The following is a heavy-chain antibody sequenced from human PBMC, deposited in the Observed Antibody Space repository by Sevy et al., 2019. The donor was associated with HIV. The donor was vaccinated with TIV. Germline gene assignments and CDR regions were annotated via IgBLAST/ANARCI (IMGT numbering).Heavy chain of an antibody. J-gene: IGHJ4*02. V-gene: IGHV4-59*08. Sequence: SETLSLTCTVSGGSITSLYWNWIRQPPGKGLEWIANIYYNGHINYNPYLKSRVTFSLETSKNQFSLRLSSVTAADTDMYYCAGENAWGRGYSWGQGTLVTVSS. CDR1: GGSITSLY. D-gene: IGHD1-26*01. CDR3: AGENAWGRGYS. CDR2: IYYNGHI.